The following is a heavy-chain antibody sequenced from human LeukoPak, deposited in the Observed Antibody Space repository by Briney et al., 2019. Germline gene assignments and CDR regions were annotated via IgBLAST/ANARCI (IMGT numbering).Heavy chain of an antibody. J-gene: IGHJ5*02. CDR3: ARTKYDYWFDP. D-gene: IGHD3-16*01. Sequence: PGGSLRLSCAASGFTFSSYEMNWVRQAPGKGLEWVSYISSSGSTIYYADSVKGRFTISRDNAKNSLYLPMNSMRAEDTAVYYCARTKYDYWFDPWGQGTLVTVSS. CDR1: GFTFSSYE. V-gene: IGHV3-48*03. CDR2: ISSSGSTI.